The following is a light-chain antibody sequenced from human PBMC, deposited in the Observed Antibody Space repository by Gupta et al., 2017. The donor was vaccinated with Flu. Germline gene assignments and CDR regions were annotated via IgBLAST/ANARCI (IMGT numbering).Light chain of an antibody. Sequence: DIQSTQSPSTLSASVGDRVTITCRASQSISSWLAWYQQKPGKAPKLLIYKASRSESGVPSRFSGSVSGTEFTLTISSLQPDDSATYYCQQCHSSPWTFGQGTKVEIK. CDR1: QSISSW. CDR2: KAS. V-gene: IGKV1-5*03. J-gene: IGKJ1*01. CDR3: QQCHSSPWT.